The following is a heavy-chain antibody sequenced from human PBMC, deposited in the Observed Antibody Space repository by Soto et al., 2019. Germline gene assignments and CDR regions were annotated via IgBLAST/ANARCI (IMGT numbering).Heavy chain of an antibody. J-gene: IGHJ4*02. D-gene: IGHD6-6*01. CDR2: IYYSGST. CDR3: ARETSIAALYYFDY. CDR1: GGSISSGGYY. V-gene: IGHV4-31*03. Sequence: QVQLQESGPGLVKPSQTLSLTCTVSGGSISSGGYYWSWIRQHPGKGLEWIGYIYYSGSTYYNPSLKSRVTISVDTSKNQFSPKLSSVTAADTAVYYCARETSIAALYYFDYWGPGTLVTVSS.